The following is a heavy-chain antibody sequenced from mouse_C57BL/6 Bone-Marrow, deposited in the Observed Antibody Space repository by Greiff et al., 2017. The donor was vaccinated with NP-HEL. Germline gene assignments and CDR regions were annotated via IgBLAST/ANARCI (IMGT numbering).Heavy chain of an antibody. Sequence: VQLQQSGPVLVKPGASVKMSCKASGYTFTDYYMNWVKQSHGKSLEWIGVINPYNGGTSYNQKFKGKATLTVDKSSSTAYMELNSLTSEDSAVYYCARDPPMVTTPFAYWGQGTLVTVSA. CDR3: ARDPPMVTTPFAY. CDR2: INPYNGGT. D-gene: IGHD2-2*01. V-gene: IGHV1-19*01. J-gene: IGHJ3*01. CDR1: GYTFTDYY.